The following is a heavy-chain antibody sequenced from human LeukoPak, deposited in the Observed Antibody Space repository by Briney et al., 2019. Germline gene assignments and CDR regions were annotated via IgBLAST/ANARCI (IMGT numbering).Heavy chain of an antibody. CDR2: INSGGSST. CDR1: GFTVISYW. Sequence: PGGSLRLSCAAFGFTVISYWMYWVRQAPGKGLVWVSRINSGGSSTSYADSVKGRFTMSRDNAKNTLYLQMNSLRAEDTAVYYCARDSGYSYVDYWGQGTLVTVSS. CDR3: ARDSGYSYVDY. J-gene: IGHJ4*02. V-gene: IGHV3-74*01. D-gene: IGHD5-18*01.